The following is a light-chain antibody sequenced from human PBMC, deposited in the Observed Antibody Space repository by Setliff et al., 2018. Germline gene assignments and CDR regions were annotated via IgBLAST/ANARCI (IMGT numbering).Light chain of an antibody. CDR3: SSYAGSNNFPYV. J-gene: IGLJ1*01. CDR1: SSDVGGYNY. V-gene: IGLV2-8*01. CDR2: EVS. Sequence: QSVLTQPPSASGSPGQSVTISCTGTSSDVGGYNYVSWYQQHPGKAPKLMIYEVSKRPSGAPDRFSGSKSGNTASLTVSGLQAEDEADYYCSSYAGSNNFPYVFGTGTKVTV.